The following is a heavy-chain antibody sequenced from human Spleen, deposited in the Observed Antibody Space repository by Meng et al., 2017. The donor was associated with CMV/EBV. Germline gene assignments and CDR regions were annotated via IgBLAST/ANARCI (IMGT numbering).Heavy chain of an antibody. D-gene: IGHD6-13*01. Sequence: YGGSFSGYYWGWIRQPPGKGLEWIGEINHSGSTNYNPSLKSRVTISVDTSKNQFSLKLSSVTAADTAVYYCARGRRSSSWYKNWFDPWGQGTLVTVSS. V-gene: IGHV4-34*01. CDR1: GGSFSGYY. J-gene: IGHJ5*02. CDR3: ARGRRSSSWYKNWFDP. CDR2: INHSGST.